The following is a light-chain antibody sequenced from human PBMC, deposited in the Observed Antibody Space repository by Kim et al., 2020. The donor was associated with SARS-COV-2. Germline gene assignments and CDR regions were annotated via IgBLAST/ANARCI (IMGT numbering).Light chain of an antibody. V-gene: IGLV7-46*01. Sequence: QAVVTQEPSLTVSPGGTVTLTCGSSTGAVTSGNYPYWFQQKPGQAPRTLIYDTSNKHSWTPARFSGSLLGGKAALTLSGAQPEDEAEYYCLLSYSGAHVVFGGGTQLTVL. CDR3: LLSYSGAHVV. CDR1: TGAVTSGNY. J-gene: IGLJ2*01. CDR2: DTS.